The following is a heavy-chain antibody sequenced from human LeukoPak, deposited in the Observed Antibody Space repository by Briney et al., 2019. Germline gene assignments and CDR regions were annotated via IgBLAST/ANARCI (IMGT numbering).Heavy chain of an antibody. CDR1: GGSISSGSYY. D-gene: IGHD1-26*01. Sequence: PSQALSLTCTVSGGSISSGSYYWSWIRQPAEKGLEWIGRIYTSGSTNYNPSLKSRVTISVDTSKNQFSLKLSSVTAADTAVYYCARHQGVGATTCFDYWGQGTLVTVSS. V-gene: IGHV4-61*02. J-gene: IGHJ4*02. CDR2: IYTSGST. CDR3: ARHQGVGATTCFDY.